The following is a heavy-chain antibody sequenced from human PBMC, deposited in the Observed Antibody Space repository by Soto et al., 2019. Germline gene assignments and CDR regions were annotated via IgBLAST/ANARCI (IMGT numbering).Heavy chain of an antibody. Sequence: QVQLQESGPGLVKPSGTLSLTCAVSGDSITSSNWWTWVRQPPGEGLEWIGEVFHSGGTNYNPSLKSRVTTSVEKSKNQFALRLSSVTAADTAVYYCARRQYHDFWRSYSYSNHAMDVWGQGTTVTVS. CDR3: ARRQYHDFWRSYSYSNHAMDV. D-gene: IGHD3-3*01. CDR1: GDSITSSNW. V-gene: IGHV4-4*02. CDR2: VFHSGGT. J-gene: IGHJ6*02.